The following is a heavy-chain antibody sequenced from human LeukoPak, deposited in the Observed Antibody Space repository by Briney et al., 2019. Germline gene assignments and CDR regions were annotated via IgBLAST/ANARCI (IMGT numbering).Heavy chain of an antibody. CDR2: IRSKANSYAT. V-gene: IGHV3-73*01. CDR3: TTTLNTDYYYYMDV. D-gene: IGHD2/OR15-2a*01. Sequence: GGSLKLSCAASGFTSSGSAMYWVRPTSGKGLEGVGRIRSKANSYATAYAASVKGRFTISRDDSKNTADLQMNSLKTEDTAVYYCTTTLNTDYYYYMDVWGKGTTVTVSS. J-gene: IGHJ6*03. CDR1: GFTSSGSA.